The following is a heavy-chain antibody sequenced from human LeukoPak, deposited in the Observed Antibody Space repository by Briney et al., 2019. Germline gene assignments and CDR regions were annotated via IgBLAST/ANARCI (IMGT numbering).Heavy chain of an antibody. CDR1: GGTFSSYA. J-gene: IGHJ3*02. Sequence: SVKVSCKASGGTFSSYAISWVRQAPGQGLEWMGGIIPIFGTANYAQKLQGRVTITADESTSTAYMELSSLRSEDTAVYYCANYCSSTSCYAAFDIWGQGTMVTVSS. V-gene: IGHV1-69*01. CDR2: IIPIFGTA. CDR3: ANYCSSTSCYAAFDI. D-gene: IGHD2-2*01.